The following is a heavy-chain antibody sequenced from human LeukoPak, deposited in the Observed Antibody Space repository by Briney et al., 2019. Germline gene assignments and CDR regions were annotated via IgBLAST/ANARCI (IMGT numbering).Heavy chain of an antibody. D-gene: IGHD5-18*01. Sequence: GASVKVSCKASGYSFTSYYMHWVRQAPGQGLEWMAIVNPSGDSTSYAQKFQGRVTMTRDTSTSTVYMELSSLRSEDTAVYYCAREFAAMVTNAYDIWGQGTMVTVS. CDR3: AREFAAMVTNAYDI. CDR2: VNPSGDST. CDR1: GYSFTSYY. J-gene: IGHJ3*02. V-gene: IGHV1-46*01.